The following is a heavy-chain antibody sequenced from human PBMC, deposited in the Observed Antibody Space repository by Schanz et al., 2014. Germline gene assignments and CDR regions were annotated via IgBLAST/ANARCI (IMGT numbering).Heavy chain of an antibody. D-gene: IGHD5-12*01. J-gene: IGHJ4*02. CDR3: VRVRAKHSGHDYIVY. Sequence: QVHLQESGPGLVKPSETLSVTCTVSGGSINNYFWTWIRQPAGKGLEWIGRIYGNGISHYNPSLERRVTMRVDTSKNKSTRNLTPVTPADTAIYSGVRVRAKHSGHDYIVYWGQGIQVTVSP. CDR1: GGSINNYF. V-gene: IGHV4-4*07. CDR2: IYGNGIS.